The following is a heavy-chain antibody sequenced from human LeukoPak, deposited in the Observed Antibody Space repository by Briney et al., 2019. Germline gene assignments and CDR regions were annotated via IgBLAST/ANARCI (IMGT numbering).Heavy chain of an antibody. J-gene: IGHJ4*02. D-gene: IGHD6-6*01. CDR2: IRYDGSNK. Sequence: QAGGSLRLSCAASGFTFSEYAMHWVRQAPGKGLEWVAFIRYDGSNKNYADSVKGRFTISRDNSKNTLYLQMNSLRAEDTAVYYCAKDSSSWPPLNYWGQGTLVTVSS. CDR3: AKDSSSWPPLNY. CDR1: GFTFSEYA. V-gene: IGHV3-30*02.